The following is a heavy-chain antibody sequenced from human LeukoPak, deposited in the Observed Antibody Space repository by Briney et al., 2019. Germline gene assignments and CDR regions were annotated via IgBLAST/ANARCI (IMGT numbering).Heavy chain of an antibody. CDR2: IYYSGST. Sequence: SQTLSLTCTVSGGSISSGGYYWCWIRQHPGKGLEWIGYIYYSGSTYYNPSLKSRVTISVDTSKNQFSLKLSSVTAADTAVYYCARGDPYHYYDSSGYYYGVLDYWGQGTLVTVSS. D-gene: IGHD3-22*01. CDR1: GGSISSGGYY. V-gene: IGHV4-31*03. J-gene: IGHJ4*02. CDR3: ARGDPYHYYDSSGYYYGVLDY.